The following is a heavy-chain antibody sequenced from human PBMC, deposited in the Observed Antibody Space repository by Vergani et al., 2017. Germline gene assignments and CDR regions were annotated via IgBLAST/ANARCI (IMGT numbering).Heavy chain of an antibody. CDR2: IWYDGSNK. CDR3: ARGQKRGYFDY. Sequence: QVQLVESGGGVVQPGRSLRLSCAASGFTFSSYGMHWVRQAPGKGLEWAAVIWYDGSNKYYADSVKGRFTISRDNSKNTLYLQMNSLRAEDTAVYYCARGQKRGYFDYWGQGTLVTVSS. CDR1: GFTFSSYG. V-gene: IGHV3-33*01. D-gene: IGHD3-10*01. J-gene: IGHJ4*02.